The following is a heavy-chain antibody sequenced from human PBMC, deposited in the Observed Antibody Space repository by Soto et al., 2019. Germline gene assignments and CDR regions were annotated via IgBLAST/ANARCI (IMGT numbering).Heavy chain of an antibody. V-gene: IGHV1-8*01. CDR2: MNPNSGNT. CDR3: AILGMSSSWQEDYYYYGMDV. D-gene: IGHD6-13*01. J-gene: IGHJ6*02. CDR1: GYTFTSYD. Sequence: QVPLVQSGAEVKKPGASVKVSCKASGYTFTSYDINWVRQATGQGLEWMGWMNPNSGNTGYAQKFQGRVTMTRNTSISTAYMELSSLRSEDTAVYYCAILGMSSSWQEDYYYYGMDVWGQGTTVTVSS.